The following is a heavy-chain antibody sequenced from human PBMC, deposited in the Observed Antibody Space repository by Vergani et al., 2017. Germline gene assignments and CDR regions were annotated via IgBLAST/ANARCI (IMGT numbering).Heavy chain of an antibody. V-gene: IGHV4-59*02. J-gene: IGHJ4*02. CDR2: VSFRRDT. CDR3: ARSRIYYGAGSPDY. Sequence: QVKLQESGPGLVKPSETLSLICTVSGASVNSYYWSWIRQPPGKGLEWMGYVSFRRDTLYDPSVKGRMTISLNTSSNQVSLYLTSVTAADTAVYYCARSRIYYGAGSPDYWGQGTLVTVSS. D-gene: IGHD3-10*01. CDR1: GASVNSYY.